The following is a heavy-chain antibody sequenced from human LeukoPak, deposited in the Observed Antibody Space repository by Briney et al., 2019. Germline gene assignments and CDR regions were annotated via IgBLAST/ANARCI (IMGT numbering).Heavy chain of an antibody. V-gene: IGHV1-18*01. CDR1: GGTFSSYG. J-gene: IGHJ4*02. D-gene: IGHD3-22*01. CDR2: ISAYNDNT. CDR3: AREFVGDYSHSSDYSDTFFDY. Sequence: ASVKVSCKASGGTFSSYGISWVRQAPGQGLEWMGWISAYNDNTNYAQNLQDRVTMTTDTSTSTAYMELRSLRSDDAAVYYCAREFVGDYSHSSDYSDTFFDYWGQGALVTVSS.